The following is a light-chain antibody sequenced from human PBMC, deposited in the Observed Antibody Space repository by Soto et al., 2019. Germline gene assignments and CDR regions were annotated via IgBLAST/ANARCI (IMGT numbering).Light chain of an antibody. CDR2: AAS. J-gene: IGKJ1*01. CDR1: QDIGGR. CDR3: LQVYSFPRT. Sequence: DIQMTQSPSSVSASIGDRVTITCRASQDIGGRLAWFQQKPGKAPKYLIQAASSLQGGVPSPFSGSGSGTDFTLTINTLHPEDLATYYCLQVYSFPRTFGQGTYGDIK. V-gene: IGKV1-12*01.